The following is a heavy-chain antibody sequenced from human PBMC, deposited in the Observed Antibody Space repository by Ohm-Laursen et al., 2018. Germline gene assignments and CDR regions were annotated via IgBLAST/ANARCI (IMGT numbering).Heavy chain of an antibody. D-gene: IGHD3-10*01. CDR1: GFTFSDYY. CDR3: ARDVSGREQFDY. V-gene: IGHV3-11*01. J-gene: IGHJ4*02. Sequence: SLRLSCSASGFTFSDYYMSWIRQAPGQGLEWGSYISSTGITKSYADSVKGRFTISRDNAKSSLYLKMNSLKAGDTAVYYCARDVSGREQFDYWGQGTLVIVSS. CDR2: ISSTGITK.